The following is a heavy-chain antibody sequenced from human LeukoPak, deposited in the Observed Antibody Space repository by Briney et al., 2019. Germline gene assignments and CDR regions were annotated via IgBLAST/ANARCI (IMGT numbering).Heavy chain of an antibody. CDR1: GFTFSNAW. Sequence: PGGSLRLSCAASGFTFSNAWMSWVRQAPGKGLEWVSYISSSGSTIYYADSVKGRFTISRDNAKNSLYLQMNSLRAEDTAVYYCARAVAGPFYYYYYMDVWGKGTTVTISS. J-gene: IGHJ6*03. V-gene: IGHV3-11*04. CDR2: ISSSGSTI. CDR3: ARAVAGPFYYYYYMDV. D-gene: IGHD6-19*01.